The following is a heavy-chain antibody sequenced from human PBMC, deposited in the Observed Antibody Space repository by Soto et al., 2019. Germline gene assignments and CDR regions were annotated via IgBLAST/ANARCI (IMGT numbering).Heavy chain of an antibody. Sequence: GGSLRLSCTASGFTFGDYAMSWVRQAPGKGLEWVGFIRSKAYGGTTEYAASVKGRFTISRDDSKSIAYLQMNSLKTEDTAVYYCTRVSITIFGVASGSDYWGQGTLVTVSS. CDR2: IRSKAYGGTT. J-gene: IGHJ4*02. V-gene: IGHV3-49*04. D-gene: IGHD3-3*01. CDR1: GFTFGDYA. CDR3: TRVSITIFGVASGSDY.